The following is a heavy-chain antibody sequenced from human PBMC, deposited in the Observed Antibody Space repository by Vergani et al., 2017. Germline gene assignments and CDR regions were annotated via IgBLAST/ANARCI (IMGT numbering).Heavy chain of an antibody. CDR1: GFTFSSYS. CDR2: ISSSSSYI. D-gene: IGHD3-22*01. Sequence: EVQLVESGGGLVKPGGSLRLSCAASGFTFSSYSMNWVRQAPGKGLEWVSSISSSSSYIYYADSVKGRFTISRDNAKNSLYLQMNSLRAEDTALYYCAKYSSGYQYYFDYWGQGTLVTVSS. J-gene: IGHJ4*02. CDR3: AKYSSGYQYYFDY. V-gene: IGHV3-21*04.